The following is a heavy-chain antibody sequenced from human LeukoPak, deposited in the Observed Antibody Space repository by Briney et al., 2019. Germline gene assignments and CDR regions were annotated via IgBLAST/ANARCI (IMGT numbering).Heavy chain of an antibody. J-gene: IGHJ4*02. CDR1: GYTFIDFY. Sequence: ASVKVSCMASGYTFIDFYVHWFRQPPEQGLEWVGEVNNNNGGTKYAQKFQGRVTLTRDTSIRTAYLELSGLRSDDTAVYYCARESAPATGLSLDYWGQGTLVTVSS. CDR2: VNNNNGGT. CDR3: ARESAPATGLSLDY. D-gene: IGHD2-2*01. V-gene: IGHV1-2*02.